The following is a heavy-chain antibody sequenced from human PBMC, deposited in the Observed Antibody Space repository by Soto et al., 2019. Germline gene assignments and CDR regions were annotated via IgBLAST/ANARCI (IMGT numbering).Heavy chain of an antibody. CDR1: GNTFTYVY. CDR2: ITPFNGNT. J-gene: IGHJ4*02. V-gene: IGHV1-45*02. CDR3: ARESEDLTSNFDY. Sequence: ASVKVSCKGSGNTFTYVYLHWVRQAPGQALEWMGWITPFNGNTKYAQKFQDRVTFTGDTSLNTAYMELSSLRSDDTAVYYCARESEDLTSNFDYWGQGTLVTVSS.